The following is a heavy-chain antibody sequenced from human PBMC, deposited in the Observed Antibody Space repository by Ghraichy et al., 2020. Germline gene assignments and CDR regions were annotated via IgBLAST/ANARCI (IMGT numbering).Heavy chain of an antibody. CDR3: ARDLRYDSRYFDV. J-gene: IGHJ2*01. CDR1: GYSFNDYG. V-gene: IGHV1-18*01. D-gene: IGHD3-22*01. Sequence: ASVKVSCKASGYSFNDYGISWVRQAPGQGLEWVGWISGHNGNTHYTQKVQGRVTMTTDTSTSTAYMELRSLRSDDTAMYYCARDLRYDSRYFDVWGGDTLVTVSS. CDR2: ISGHNGNT.